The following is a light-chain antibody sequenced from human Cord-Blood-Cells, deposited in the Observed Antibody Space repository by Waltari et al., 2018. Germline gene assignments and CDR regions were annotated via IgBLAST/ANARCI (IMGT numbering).Light chain of an antibody. CDR2: DAS. CDR1: QSISSW. CDR3: QQYNSYSWT. Sequence: DIQMTQSPSTLSASVGDSVTITCRASQSISSWLAWYQQKPGKAPKLLIYDASSLESGVPSRFSGSGSGTEFTLTISSLQPDDFATYYYQQYNSYSWTFGQGTKVEIK. J-gene: IGKJ1*01. V-gene: IGKV1-5*01.